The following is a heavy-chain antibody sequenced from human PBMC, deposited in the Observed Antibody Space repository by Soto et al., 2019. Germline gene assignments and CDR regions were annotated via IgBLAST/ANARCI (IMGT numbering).Heavy chain of an antibody. CDR1: GGSISSGGYY. CDR3: ARGHGVRGVSLGYYYYYYMDV. J-gene: IGHJ6*03. CDR2: IYYSGST. D-gene: IGHD3-10*01. Sequence: SETLSLTCTVSGGSISSGGYYWSWIRQHPGKGLEWIGYIYYSGSTYYNPSLKSRVTISVDTSKNQFSLKLSSVTAADTAVYYCARGHGVRGVSLGYYYYYYMDVWGKGTTVTVSS. V-gene: IGHV4-31*03.